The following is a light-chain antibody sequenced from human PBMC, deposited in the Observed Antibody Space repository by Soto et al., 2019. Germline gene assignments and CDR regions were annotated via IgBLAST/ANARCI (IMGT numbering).Light chain of an antibody. V-gene: IGKV1-39*01. CDR2: AAS. J-gene: IGKJ1*01. CDR1: LNIGNY. Sequence: DIQMTQSPSSLSASVGDRVTITCRASLNIGNYLNWYQQKPGKAPRLLIYAASSVQTGVPPRFSGSGSGTDFTLTISSLRPEDIATYFCQQSNSAPPWTFGQGTKVDI. CDR3: QQSNSAPPWT.